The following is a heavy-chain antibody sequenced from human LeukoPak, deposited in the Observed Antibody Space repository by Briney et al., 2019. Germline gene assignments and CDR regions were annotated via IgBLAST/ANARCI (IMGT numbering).Heavy chain of an antibody. Sequence: GGSLRLSCVASGFTFSEYFMSWIRQAPGKGLEWLSFINSDGNNIYYADSVKGRFTISRDNAKKTLYLEMNSLRMEDTAKYYCATSRVFDHWGQGTLVTVSS. CDR2: INSDGNNI. J-gene: IGHJ4*02. V-gene: IGHV3-11*04. CDR1: GFTFSEYF. CDR3: ATSRVFDH.